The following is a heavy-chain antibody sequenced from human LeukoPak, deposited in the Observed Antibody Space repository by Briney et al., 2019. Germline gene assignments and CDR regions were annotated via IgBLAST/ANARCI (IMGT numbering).Heavy chain of an antibody. CDR3: ARGSSIYGDHEDGDAFDI. D-gene: IGHD4-17*01. CDR1: GGSVSSHDYY. Sequence: PSETLSLTCIVSGGSVSSHDYYWTWIRQPPGKGLEWIGYIYYTGITYHDPSLKSRVAMSVDTSKNQFSLKLSSVTAADTAIYYCARGSSIYGDHEDGDAFDIWGQGTMVTVSS. V-gene: IGHV4-30-4*01. J-gene: IGHJ3*02. CDR2: IYYTGIT.